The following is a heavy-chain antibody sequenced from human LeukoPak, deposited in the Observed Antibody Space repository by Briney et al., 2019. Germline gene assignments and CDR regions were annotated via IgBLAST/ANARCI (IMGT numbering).Heavy chain of an antibody. J-gene: IGHJ4*02. CDR1: GFTFSSYA. D-gene: IGHD2-2*01. CDR3: AKDSRYCSSTSCYSASDY. CDR2: ISGSGGST. Sequence: PGRSLRLSCAASGFTFSSYAMSWVRQAPGKGLEWVSAISGSGGSTYYADSVKGRFTISRDNSKNTLYLQMNSLRAEDTAVYYCAKDSRYCSSTSCYSASDYWGQGTLVTVSS. V-gene: IGHV3-23*01.